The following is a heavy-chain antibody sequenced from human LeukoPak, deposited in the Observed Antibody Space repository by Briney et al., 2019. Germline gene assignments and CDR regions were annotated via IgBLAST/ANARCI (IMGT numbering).Heavy chain of an antibody. CDR2: ISYDGSNK. Sequence: GRSLKLSCAASGFTFSGYGMHWVRQAPGKGLEWVAVISYDGSNKYYADSVKGRFTISRDNSKNTLYLQMNSLRAEDTAVYYCAKVLQYSSSKIHYYYYYGMDVWGQGTTVTVSS. CDR3: AKVLQYSSSKIHYYYYYGMDV. D-gene: IGHD6-6*01. V-gene: IGHV3-30*18. CDR1: GFTFSGYG. J-gene: IGHJ6*02.